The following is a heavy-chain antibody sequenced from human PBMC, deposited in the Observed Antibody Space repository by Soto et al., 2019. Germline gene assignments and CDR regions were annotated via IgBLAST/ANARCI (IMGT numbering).Heavy chain of an antibody. J-gene: IGHJ6*02. D-gene: IGHD2-2*01. CDR2: IWYDGSNK. Sequence: GGSLRLSCAASGFTFSSYGMHWVRQAPGKGLEWVAVIWYDGSNKYYADSVKGRFTISRDNSKNTLYLQMNSLRAEDTAVYYCARRDCSSTSCYASPLVGGMDVWGQGTTVTVSS. CDR3: ARRDCSSTSCYASPLVGGMDV. V-gene: IGHV3-33*01. CDR1: GFTFSSYG.